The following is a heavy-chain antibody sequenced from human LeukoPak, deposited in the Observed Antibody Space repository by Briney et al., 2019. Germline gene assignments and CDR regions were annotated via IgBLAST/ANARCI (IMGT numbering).Heavy chain of an antibody. Sequence: GGSLRLSCAASGFVVSDNYMSWVRQAPGKGLEWVAGISSGDRTFHAESVKGRFTISRDKSKDTLYLQMNSLRAEDTAVYYCAKDATASPYFHWFDNWGQGTQVIVSS. CDR3: AKDATASPYFHWFDN. CDR2: ISSGDRT. CDR1: GFVVSDNY. V-gene: IGHV3-53*01. J-gene: IGHJ4*02. D-gene: IGHD3-9*01.